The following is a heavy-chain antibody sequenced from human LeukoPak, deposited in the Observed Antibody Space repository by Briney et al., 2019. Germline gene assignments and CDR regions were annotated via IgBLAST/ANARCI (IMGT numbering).Heavy chain of an antibody. D-gene: IGHD6-13*01. CDR3: ARRDRLAAGSDY. V-gene: IGHV3-30-3*01. CDR2: ISYDGSNK. CDR1: GLTFSSYA. Sequence: GGSLRLSCAASGLTFSSYAMHWVRQAPGKGLEWVAVISYDGSNKYYADSVKGRFTISRDNSKNTLYLQMNSLRAEDTAVYYCARRDRLAAGSDYWGQGTLVTVSS. J-gene: IGHJ4*02.